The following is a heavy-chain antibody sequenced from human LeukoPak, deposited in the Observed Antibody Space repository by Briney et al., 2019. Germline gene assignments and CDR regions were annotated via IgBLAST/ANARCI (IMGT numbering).Heavy chain of an antibody. D-gene: IGHD1-26*01. V-gene: IGHV4-59*12. CDR2: IYYSGST. CDR3: SRESGPFCPFGY. CDR1: GDSISGNY. Sequence: SETLSLTCTVSGDSISGNYWTWIRQPPGKGLEWIGYIYYSGSTNYNASLKSRVTISVDTSKNQFSLKLSSVTAADTATYYCSRESGPFCPFGYWGQGTLVIVSS. J-gene: IGHJ4*02.